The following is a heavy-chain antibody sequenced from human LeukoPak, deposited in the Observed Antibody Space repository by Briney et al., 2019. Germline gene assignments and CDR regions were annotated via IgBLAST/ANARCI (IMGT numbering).Heavy chain of an antibody. CDR2: IYYIGST. V-gene: IGHV4-59*01. CDR3: AREQWDDSSGYYIDY. D-gene: IGHD3-22*01. CDR1: GGFINSFY. J-gene: IGHJ4*02. Sequence: SETLSLTCSVSGGFINSFYWSWIRQPPGKGLXXXXYIYYIGSTIXXPSLXXXXTISVDTSKNQFSLKLTSVTAADTAIYYCAREQWDDSSGYYIDYWGQGTLVTVSS.